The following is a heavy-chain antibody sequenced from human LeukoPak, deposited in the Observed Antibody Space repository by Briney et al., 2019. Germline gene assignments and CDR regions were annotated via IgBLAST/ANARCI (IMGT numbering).Heavy chain of an antibody. V-gene: IGHV4-4*07. Sequence: NPSETLSLTCTVSGGPISSYYWSWIRQPAGKGLEWIGRIYTSGSTNYNPSLKSRVTMSVRTSKNQFSLKLISVTGADPAGDYCARVVAPRSGYYLDAFDIWGQGTMVSVSS. D-gene: IGHD3-22*01. CDR3: ARVVAPRSGYYLDAFDI. CDR1: GGPISSYY. CDR2: IYTSGST. J-gene: IGHJ3*02.